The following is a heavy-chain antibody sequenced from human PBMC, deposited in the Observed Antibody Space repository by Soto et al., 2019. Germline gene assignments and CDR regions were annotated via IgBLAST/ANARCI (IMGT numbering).Heavy chain of an antibody. J-gene: IGHJ4*02. D-gene: IGHD2-2*01. CDR1: GGSFSGYY. V-gene: IGHV4-34*01. Sequence: SETLSLTCAVYGGSFSGYYWSWIRQPPGKGLEWIGEINHSGSTNYNPSLKSRVTISVDTSKNQFSLKLSSVTAADTAVYYCARGSRSFGRTSCYLDYWGQGTLVTVSS. CDR2: INHSGST. CDR3: ARGSRSFGRTSCYLDY.